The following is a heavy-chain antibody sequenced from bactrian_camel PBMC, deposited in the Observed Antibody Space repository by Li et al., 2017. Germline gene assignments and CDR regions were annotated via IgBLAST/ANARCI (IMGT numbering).Heavy chain of an antibody. V-gene: IGHV3S53*01. CDR2: VADDGTV. CDR1: GFTFRHC. CDR3: AANSWCSLVPGQIAE. Sequence: HVQLVESGGGSVQAGGSLRLSCEASGFTFRHCIGWFRQAPGKEREGVAVVADDGTVQYADSVKGRFTISRNNAKNVVYLQMNSLEPEDTAMYYCAANSWCSLVPGQIAEWGRGTQVT. D-gene: IGHD3*01. J-gene: IGHJ4*01.